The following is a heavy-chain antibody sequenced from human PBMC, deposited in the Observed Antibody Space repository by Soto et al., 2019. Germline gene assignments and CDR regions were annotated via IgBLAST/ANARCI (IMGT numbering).Heavy chain of an antibody. CDR1: GGTFSSYA. CDR2: IIPIFGTA. Sequence: SVKVSCKASGGTFSSYAISWVRQAPGQGIEWMGGIIPIFGTANYAQKFKGRVTITADESTSTAYMELSSLRSEDTAVYYCASQGDYGDYGYAFDIWGQGTMVTVSS. CDR3: ASQGDYGDYGYAFDI. J-gene: IGHJ3*02. V-gene: IGHV1-69*13. D-gene: IGHD4-17*01.